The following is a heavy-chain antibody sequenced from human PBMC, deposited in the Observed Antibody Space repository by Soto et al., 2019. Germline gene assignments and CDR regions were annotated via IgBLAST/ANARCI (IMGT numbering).Heavy chain of an antibody. CDR2: IKSKTDGGTT. CDR1: GFTFSNAW. V-gene: IGHV3-15*01. D-gene: IGHD3-10*01. CDR3: TTDPMVRGVSAPFDY. J-gene: IGHJ4*02. Sequence: EVQLVESGGGLVKPGGSLRLSCAASGFTFSNAWMSWVRQAPGKGLEWVGRIKSKTDGGTTDYAAPVKGRFTISSDDSKNTVYLQMNSLKTEDTAVYYCTTDPMVRGVSAPFDYWGQGTLVTVSS.